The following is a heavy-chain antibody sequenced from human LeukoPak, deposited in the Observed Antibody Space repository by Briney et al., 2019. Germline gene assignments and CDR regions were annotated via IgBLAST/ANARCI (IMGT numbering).Heavy chain of an antibody. D-gene: IGHD3-10*01. Sequence: GGSLRLSCAASGFTFSSYSMNWVRQAPGKGLELVSSISSSSSYIYYADSVKGRFTISRDNAKNSLYLRMNSLRAEDTAVYYCAGVTSPFDYWGQGTLATVSS. V-gene: IGHV3-21*01. CDR1: GFTFSSYS. CDR3: AGVTSPFDY. CDR2: ISSSSSYI. J-gene: IGHJ4*02.